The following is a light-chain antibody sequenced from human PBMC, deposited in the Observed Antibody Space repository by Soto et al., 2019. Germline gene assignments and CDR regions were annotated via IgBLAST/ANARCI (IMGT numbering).Light chain of an antibody. CDR3: QQYGSSPSPT. CDR1: QSVSSSY. J-gene: IGKJ1*01. CDR2: GAS. V-gene: IGKV3-20*01. Sequence: EIVLTQSPGTLSLSPGERATLSCRASQSVSSSYLAWYQQKPGQAPRLLIYGASSRATGIPDRFSGSGSGTDFTLTISRLEPEDFAVYYCQQYGSSPSPTFGKGPKVEIK.